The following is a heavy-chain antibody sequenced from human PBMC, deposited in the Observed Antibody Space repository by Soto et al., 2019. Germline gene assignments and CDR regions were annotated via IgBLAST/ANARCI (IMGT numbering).Heavy chain of an antibody. CDR1: GGSISSGDYY. D-gene: IGHD4-4*01. J-gene: IGHJ5*02. V-gene: IGHV4-30-4*01. CDR3: ARDSTVAYNWFDP. CDR2: IYYSGST. Sequence: SETLSLTCTVSGGSISSGDYYCSWIRQPPGKGLEWIGYIYYSGSTYYNPSLKSRVTISVDTSKNQFSLKLSSVTAADTAVYNCARDSTVAYNWFDPWGQGTPVTV.